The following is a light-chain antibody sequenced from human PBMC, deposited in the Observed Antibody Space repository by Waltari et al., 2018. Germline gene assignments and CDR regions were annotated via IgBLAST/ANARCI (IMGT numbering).Light chain of an antibody. Sequence: DIQMTQSPSSLSASVADRVTLTCRASQSISTYLNWYQQKPGKAPKLLIYAASTLQSGVPSRFSGSGSGTDFTLSISSLQPEDFATYYCQQSYNSPRTFGQGTKVEIK. CDR2: AAS. V-gene: IGKV1-39*01. CDR3: QQSYNSPRT. J-gene: IGKJ1*01. CDR1: QSISTY.